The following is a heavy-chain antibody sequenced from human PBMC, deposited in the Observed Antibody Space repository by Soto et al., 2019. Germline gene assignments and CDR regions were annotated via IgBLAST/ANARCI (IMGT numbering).Heavy chain of an antibody. V-gene: IGHV4-39*01. Sequence: WETLSLTCSVSGVSINSSSYFWGWVRQPPGKGREGIGSIYYSGSPYYNPSLRRRVTISVDTSKNQFSLKLSSVTAAATVVFYSARHYSSGSSNWFDPWGQGTLVTVSS. J-gene: IGHJ5*02. CDR2: IYYSGSP. CDR3: ARHYSSGSSNWFDP. D-gene: IGHD6-19*01. CDR1: GVSINSSSYF.